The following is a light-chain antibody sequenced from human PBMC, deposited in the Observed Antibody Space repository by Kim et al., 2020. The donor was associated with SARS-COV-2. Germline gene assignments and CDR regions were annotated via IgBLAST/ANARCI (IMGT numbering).Light chain of an antibody. CDR1: QDISSV. V-gene: IGKV1D-12*01. CDR2: EAS. Sequence: SASVGDRVTITCRASQDISSVLGWYQHKPGKAPKVLIYEASNLQSGVPSRFSGSGSGTDFTLTINSLQPEDFATYYCQQTHSFPLTFGGGTKLVI. CDR3: QQTHSFPLT. J-gene: IGKJ4*01.